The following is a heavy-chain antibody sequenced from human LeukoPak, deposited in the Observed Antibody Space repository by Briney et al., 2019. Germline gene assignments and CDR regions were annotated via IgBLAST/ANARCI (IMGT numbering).Heavy chain of an antibody. CDR2: ISYDGSNK. Sequence: PGGSLRLSCAASGFTFSSHGMHWVRQAPGKGLEWVAVISYDGSNKYYADSVKGRFTISRDNSKNTLYLQMNSLRAEDTAVYYCAKNHVWGSYRYLTDYWGQGTLVTVSS. CDR3: AKNHVWGSYRYLTDY. V-gene: IGHV3-30*18. J-gene: IGHJ4*02. CDR1: GFTFSSHG. D-gene: IGHD3-16*02.